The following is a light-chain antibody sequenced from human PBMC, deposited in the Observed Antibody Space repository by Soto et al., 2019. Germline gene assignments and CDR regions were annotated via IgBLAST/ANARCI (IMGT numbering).Light chain of an antibody. CDR2: AAS. CDR1: QSIVTY. CDR3: QQSYSTPPWT. J-gene: IGKJ1*01. V-gene: IGKV1-39*01. Sequence: DIPMTQSPSSLSASVGDRVTITCRASQSIVTYLNWYLQKPGKAPKLLIYAASNLKSGVPSRFSGSGSGTDFTLTISSLQPEDFATYFCQQSYSTPPWTFGQGTKVEIK.